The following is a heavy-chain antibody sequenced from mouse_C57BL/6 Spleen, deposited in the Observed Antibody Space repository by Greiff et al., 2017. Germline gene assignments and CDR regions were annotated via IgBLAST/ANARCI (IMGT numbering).Heavy chain of an antibody. Sequence: QVQLQQPGAELVRPGSSVKLSCKASGYTFTSYWMHWVKQRPLQGLEWIGNIDPSDSETHYNQKFKDKATLTVDKSSSTAYMQLSSLTSEDSAVYYCARPYYYGSSYGYFDVWGTGTTVTVSS. V-gene: IGHV1-52*01. CDR1: GYTFTSYW. CDR3: ARPYYYGSSYGYFDV. D-gene: IGHD1-1*01. CDR2: IDPSDSET. J-gene: IGHJ1*03.